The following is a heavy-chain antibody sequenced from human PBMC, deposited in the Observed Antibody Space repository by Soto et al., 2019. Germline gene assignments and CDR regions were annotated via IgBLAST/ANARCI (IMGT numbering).Heavy chain of an antibody. CDR3: AREAAAGTDYYSCGMDV. CDR2: INPNSGGT. V-gene: IGHV1-2*04. CDR1: GYTFTGYY. D-gene: IGHD6-13*01. Sequence: QVQLVQSGAEVKKPGASVKVSCKASGYTFTGYYMHWVRQAPGQGLEWMGWINPNSGGTNYAQKFQGWVTMNRDTSISTAYMELSGLRSDDTAVYYCAREAAAGTDYYSCGMDVWGQGTTVTVSS. J-gene: IGHJ6*02.